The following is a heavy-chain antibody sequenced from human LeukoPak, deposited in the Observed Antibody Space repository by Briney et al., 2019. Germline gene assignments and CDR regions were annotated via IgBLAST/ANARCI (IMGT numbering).Heavy chain of an antibody. CDR1: GFTFSDFA. CDR3: AKQEGALIENWCFDH. V-gene: IGHV3-23*01. Sequence: GGSLRLSCAASGFTFSDFAMSWVRLAPGKGLEWVSSIEKNAGGAYYADSVKGRFTVSRDNSKNILCLQMSSLRVEDTALYYCAKQEGALIENWCFDHWGLGTLVTVSS. D-gene: IGHD1-26*01. J-gene: IGHJ4*02. CDR2: IEKNAGGA.